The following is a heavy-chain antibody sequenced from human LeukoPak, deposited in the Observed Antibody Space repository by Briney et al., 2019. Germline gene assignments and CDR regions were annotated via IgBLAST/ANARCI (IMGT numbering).Heavy chain of an antibody. CDR2: ISYDGSKR. D-gene: IGHD4/OR15-4a*01. CDR3: AKESPDYGDQWGGYSWFDP. Sequence: GGSLRLSCAVSGFVFSNTDMYWVRQAPGKGPDWVAFISYDGSKRYYGDSVRGRFTISRDNSRNTVYLQMNSLRPEDTAVYYCAKESPDYGDQWGGYSWFDPWGQGTPVIVSS. V-gene: IGHV3-30*18. CDR1: GFVFSNTD. J-gene: IGHJ5*02.